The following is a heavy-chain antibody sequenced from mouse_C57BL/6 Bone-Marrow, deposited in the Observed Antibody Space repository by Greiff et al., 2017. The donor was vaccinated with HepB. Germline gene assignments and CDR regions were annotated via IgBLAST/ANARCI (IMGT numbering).Heavy chain of an antibody. Sequence: EVKLVESEGGLVQPGSSMKLSCTASGFTFSDYYMAWVRQVPEKGLEWVANINYDGSSTYYLDSLKSRFIISRDNAKNILYLQMSSLKSEDTATYYCARVRAPYDGYYERDAMDYWGQGTSVTVSS. CDR1: GFTFSDYY. V-gene: IGHV5-16*01. CDR2: INYDGSST. J-gene: IGHJ4*01. D-gene: IGHD2-3*01. CDR3: ARVRAPYDGYYERDAMDY.